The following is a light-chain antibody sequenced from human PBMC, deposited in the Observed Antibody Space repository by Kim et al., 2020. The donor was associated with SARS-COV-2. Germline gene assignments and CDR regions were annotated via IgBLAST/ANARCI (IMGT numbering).Light chain of an antibody. Sequence: PGERATLSCRTSQSVGRYLAWYQQKPGQAPRLLIYDASTRAPGIPARFIGSGSETDFTLTISSLEPEDFAVYYCQQRSKWRTFGQGTKV. CDR3: QQRSKWRT. CDR2: DAS. J-gene: IGKJ1*01. CDR1: QSVGRY. V-gene: IGKV3-11*01.